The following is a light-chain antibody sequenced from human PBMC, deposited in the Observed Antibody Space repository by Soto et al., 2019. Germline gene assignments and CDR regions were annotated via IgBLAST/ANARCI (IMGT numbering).Light chain of an antibody. CDR1: QSVSGY. CDR2: DTS. CDR3: HQRSNWPST. V-gene: IGKV3-11*01. J-gene: IGKJ4*01. Sequence: EIVLTQSPATLSLSPGERATLSCRASQSVSGYLAWYQQKPGQAPGLLIYDTSNRATGIPARFSGSGSGTDFTLTISSLEPEDFAVYYCHQRSNWPSTFGGGTKVEIK.